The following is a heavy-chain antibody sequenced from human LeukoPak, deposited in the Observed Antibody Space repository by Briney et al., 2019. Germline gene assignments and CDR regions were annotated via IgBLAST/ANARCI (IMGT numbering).Heavy chain of an antibody. J-gene: IGHJ6*02. V-gene: IGHV4-59*01. CDR1: GGSISSYY. CDR3: ARRAPLRYCSSTSCYPGVTYYYYGMDV. D-gene: IGHD2-2*01. CDR2: IYYSGST. Sequence: PSETLSLTCTVSGGSISSYYWSWIRQPPGKGLEWIGYIYYSGSTNYNPSLKSRVTISVDTSKNQFSLKLSSVTAADTAVYYCARRAPLRYCSSTSCYPGVTYYYYGMDVWGQGTTVTVSS.